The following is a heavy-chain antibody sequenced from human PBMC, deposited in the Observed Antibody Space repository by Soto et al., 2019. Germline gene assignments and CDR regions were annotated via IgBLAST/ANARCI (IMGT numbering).Heavy chain of an antibody. Sequence: PGESLNISCKGFGYSFTSFWIAWVRQMPGKGLEWMGIIYVDDSETRYSPSFQGQVTISADKSINAAYLQWSSLKASDTVMYYCARGDRGEYWGQGTLVTVSS. CDR1: GYSFTSFW. D-gene: IGHD2-21*02. CDR2: IYVDDSET. CDR3: ARGDRGEY. J-gene: IGHJ4*02. V-gene: IGHV5-51*01.